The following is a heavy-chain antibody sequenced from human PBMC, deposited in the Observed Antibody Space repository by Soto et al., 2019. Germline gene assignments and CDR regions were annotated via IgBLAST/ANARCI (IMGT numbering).Heavy chain of an antibody. D-gene: IGHD2-2*02. CDR3: ARDRGYCSSTSCYTPWFDP. CDR1: GYTFTSYA. J-gene: IGHJ5*02. Sequence: ASVKVACKASGYTFTSYAMHWVRQAPGQRLEWMGWINAGNGNTKYSQKFQGRVTITRDTSASTAYMELSSLRSEDTAVYYCARDRGYCSSTSCYTPWFDPWGQVTLVTVSS. CDR2: INAGNGNT. V-gene: IGHV1-3*01.